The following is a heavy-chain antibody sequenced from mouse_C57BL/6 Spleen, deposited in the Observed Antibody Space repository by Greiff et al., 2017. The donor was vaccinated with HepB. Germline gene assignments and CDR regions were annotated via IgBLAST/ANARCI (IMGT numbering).Heavy chain of an antibody. CDR2: IYPGSGST. V-gene: IGHV1-55*01. Sequence: QVQLQQPGAELVKPGASVKMSCKASGYTFTSYWITWVKQRPGQGLEWIGDIYPGSGSTNYNEKFKSKATLTVDTSSSTAYMQLSSLTSEDSAVYYGAKETGCSYHWYFDVWGTGTTVTVSS. CDR3: AKETGCSYHWYFDV. J-gene: IGHJ1*03. D-gene: IGHD2-12*01. CDR1: GYTFTSYW.